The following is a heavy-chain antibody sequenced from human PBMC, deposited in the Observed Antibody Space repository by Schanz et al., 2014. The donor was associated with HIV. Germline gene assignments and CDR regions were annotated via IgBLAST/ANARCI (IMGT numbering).Heavy chain of an antibody. Sequence: EVQLVESGGGLVKPGGSLRLSCEASGFTFDSQSMNWVRQAPGKGLEWVSSISSGSDYTYYAESLTGRFTISRDNAKNSLFLHMNSLRAEDTATYYCTREGNYYGGSVPGHWGQGALVSVSS. CDR2: ISSGSDYT. CDR1: GFTFDSQS. D-gene: IGHD2-21*01. V-gene: IGHV3-21*04. CDR3: TREGNYYGGSVPGH. J-gene: IGHJ4*02.